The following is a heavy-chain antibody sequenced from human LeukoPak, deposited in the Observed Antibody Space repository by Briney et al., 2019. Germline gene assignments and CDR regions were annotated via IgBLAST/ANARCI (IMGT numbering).Heavy chain of an antibody. V-gene: IGHV3-15*07. Sequence: GGYLRLSCAASGFTFSNVWMNWVRQAPGKGLEWFGRIRSKTHGETIDYAAPVRGRFTISRDDSKNTLYLQLNSLKTEDTAVYYCATEVIIAVTGNDYWGQGSLVTVSS. CDR2: IRSKTHGETI. J-gene: IGHJ4*02. CDR3: ATEVIIAVTGNDY. D-gene: IGHD6-19*01. CDR1: GFTFSNVW.